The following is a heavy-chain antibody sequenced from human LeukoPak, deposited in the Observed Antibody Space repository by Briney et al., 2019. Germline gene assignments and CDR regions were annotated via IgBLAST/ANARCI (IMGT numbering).Heavy chain of an antibody. J-gene: IGHJ4*02. Sequence: GRSLRLSCAASGFTFDDYAMHWVRQAAGKGLEWVSGMSWNSGSIGYADSVKGRFTISRDNAKNSLYLQMNSLRAEDTALYYCAKAYCGSTSCYPYYFDYWGQGTLVTVSS. CDR3: AKAYCGSTSCYPYYFDY. D-gene: IGHD2-2*01. V-gene: IGHV3-9*01. CDR1: GFTFDDYA. CDR2: MSWNSGSI.